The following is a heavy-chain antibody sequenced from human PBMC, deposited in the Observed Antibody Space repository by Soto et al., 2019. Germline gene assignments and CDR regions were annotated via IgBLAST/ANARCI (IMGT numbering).Heavy chain of an antibody. CDR1: GFTFSSYG. CDR3: AKEGYCRGGSCYGWWYFDL. Sequence: QVQLVESGGGVVQPGRSLRLSCAASGFTFSSYGMHWVRQAPGKGLEWVAVISYDGSNKYYADSVKGRFTISRDNSKNTLYLQINSLRAEDTAVYYCAKEGYCRGGSCYGWWYFDLWGRGTLVTVSS. CDR2: ISYDGSNK. D-gene: IGHD2-15*01. J-gene: IGHJ2*01. V-gene: IGHV3-30*18.